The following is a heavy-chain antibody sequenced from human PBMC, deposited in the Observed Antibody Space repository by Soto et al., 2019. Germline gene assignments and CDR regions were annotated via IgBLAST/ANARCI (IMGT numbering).Heavy chain of an antibody. D-gene: IGHD6-13*01. Sequence: SETLSLTCAVSSGSIISSNWWSWVRQPAGKGLEWIGEIYHSGSTNYNPSLKSRVTISVDKSKNQFSLKLSSVTAADTAVYYCARFRSIAAAGPEYYYYYMDVWGKGTTVTVSS. CDR2: IYHSGST. CDR1: SGSIISSNW. J-gene: IGHJ6*03. CDR3: ARFRSIAAAGPEYYYYYMDV. V-gene: IGHV4-4*02.